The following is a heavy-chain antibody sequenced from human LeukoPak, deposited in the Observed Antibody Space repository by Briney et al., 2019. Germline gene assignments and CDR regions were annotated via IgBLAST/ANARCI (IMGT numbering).Heavy chain of an antibody. CDR3: ARDRQYYYDSSGYYY. CDR2: INPSGGST. Sequence: GASVKVSCKASGYTFTSYYMHWVRQAPGQGLEWMGIINPSGGSTSYAQKFQGRATMTRDMSTSTVYMELRSLRSDDTAVYYCARDRQYYYDSSGYYYWGQGTLVTVSS. D-gene: IGHD3-22*01. J-gene: IGHJ4*02. V-gene: IGHV1-46*01. CDR1: GYTFTSYY.